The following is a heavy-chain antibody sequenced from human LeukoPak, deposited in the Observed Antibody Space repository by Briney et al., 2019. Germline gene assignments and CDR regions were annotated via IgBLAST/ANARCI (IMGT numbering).Heavy chain of an antibody. D-gene: IGHD3-10*01. CDR3: AKDMDYYGSGSYYPFDY. V-gene: IGHV3-21*04. CDR1: GFTFSSYS. J-gene: IGHJ4*02. Sequence: GGSLRLSCEGSGFTFSSYSMNWVRQARGKGLEWVSSISSGSDYIYYADSVKGRFTISRDNAKNSLYLQMNSLRAEDTALYYCAKDMDYYGSGSYYPFDYWGQGTLVTVSS. CDR2: ISSGSDYI.